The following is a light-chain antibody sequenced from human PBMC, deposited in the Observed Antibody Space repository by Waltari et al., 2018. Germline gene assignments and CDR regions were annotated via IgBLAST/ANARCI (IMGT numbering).Light chain of an antibody. V-gene: IGKV3-20*01. CDR2: GAS. Sequence: EIVFTQSPGTLSLSPGERATLSFRASQSVSTSYLAWYQQKPGQAPRLLLYGASSRATGIPDRFSGSGSGTDFTLTISRLDPEDFAVYYCQQYGSSPYTFGQGTKLEIK. J-gene: IGKJ2*01. CDR1: QSVSTSY. CDR3: QQYGSSPYT.